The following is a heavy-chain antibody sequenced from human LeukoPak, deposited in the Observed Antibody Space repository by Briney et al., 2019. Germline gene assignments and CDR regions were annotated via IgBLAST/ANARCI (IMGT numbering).Heavy chain of an antibody. Sequence: PSETLSLTCAVYGGSFSGYFWSWIRQAPGKGLEWIGEIDHSGSTNYNPSLKSRVTISLDTSKNQFSLKLSSVTAADTAVYYCARVEWLGGYGMDVWGQGTSVTVS. D-gene: IGHD3-10*01. J-gene: IGHJ6*02. CDR1: GGSFSGYF. V-gene: IGHV4-34*01. CDR3: ARVEWLGGYGMDV. CDR2: IDHSGST.